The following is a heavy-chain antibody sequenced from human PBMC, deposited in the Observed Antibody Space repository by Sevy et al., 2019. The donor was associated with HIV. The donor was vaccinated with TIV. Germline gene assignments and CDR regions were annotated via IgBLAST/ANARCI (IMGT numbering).Heavy chain of an antibody. V-gene: IGHV3-7*01. D-gene: IGHD6-13*01. CDR2: INQGGSEK. CDR1: GFTFSSYS. CDR3: ARALAAAASS. J-gene: IGHJ5*02. Sequence: ESLKISCAASGFTFSSYSMNWVRQAPGKGLEWVANINQGGSEKYYVDSVKGRFTISRDNAKNSLFLQMNSLRAEDTAVYYCARALAAAASSWGQGALVTVSS.